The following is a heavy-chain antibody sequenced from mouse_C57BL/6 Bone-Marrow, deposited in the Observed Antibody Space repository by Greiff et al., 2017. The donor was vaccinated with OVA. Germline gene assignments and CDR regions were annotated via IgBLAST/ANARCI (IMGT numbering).Heavy chain of an antibody. CDR2: INYDGSST. V-gene: IGHV5-16*01. J-gene: IGHJ1*03. CDR1: GFTFSDYY. CDR3: AVRDFDV. Sequence: DVKVEESEGGLVQPGRSMKLSCTASGFTFSDYYMAWVRQVPEKGLEWVANINYDGSSTYYLDSLKSRFIISRDNAKNILYLQMSSLKSEDTATYYCAVRDFDVWGTGTTVTVSS.